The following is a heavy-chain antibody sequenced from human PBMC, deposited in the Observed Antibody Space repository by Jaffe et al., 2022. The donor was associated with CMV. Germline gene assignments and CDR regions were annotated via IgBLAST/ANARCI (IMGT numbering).Heavy chain of an antibody. CDR1: GFTFTTYD. V-gene: IGHV3-23*01. CDR2: ISAGGSNT. CDR3: AKSLACRPSCHSFDY. Sequence: EVQLLESGGDLVQPGGSLRLSCAASGFTFTTYDMSWVRQAPGKGLEWVSTISAGGSNTYYADSVKGRFTVSRDNSKNTLYLQMNSLRAEDTAVYYCAKSLACRPSCHSFDYWGQGTLVTVSS. J-gene: IGHJ4*02. D-gene: IGHD2-2*01.